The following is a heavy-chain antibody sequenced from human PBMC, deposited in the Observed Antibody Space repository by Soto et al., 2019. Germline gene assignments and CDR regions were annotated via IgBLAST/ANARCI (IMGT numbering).Heavy chain of an antibody. CDR2: IIPIFGTS. V-gene: IGHV1-69*12. CDR1: GGIFSSYA. Sequence: QVQLVQSGAEVKKPGSSVKVSCKASGGIFSSYAISWVRQVPGQGLEWMGGIIPIFGTSNYAQKFQGRVTITADESTSTAYMELSSLRSEDTAVSYCARDGSGSYHSYYYGMDVWGQGTTVTVSS. D-gene: IGHD3-10*01. CDR3: ARDGSGSYHSYYYGMDV. J-gene: IGHJ6*02.